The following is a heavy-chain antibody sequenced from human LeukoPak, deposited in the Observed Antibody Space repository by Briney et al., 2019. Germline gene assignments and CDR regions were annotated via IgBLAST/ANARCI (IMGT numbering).Heavy chain of an antibody. J-gene: IGHJ4*02. D-gene: IGHD3-10*01. CDR2: IRYDGSNK. CDR3: ARGSVYGSGSYSDY. V-gene: IGHV3-30*02. Sequence: GGSLRLSCAASGFTFSSYGMHWVRQAPGKGLEWVAFIRYDGSNKYYADSVKGRFTISRDNSKNTLYLQMNSLRAEDTAVYYCARGSVYGSGSYSDYWGQGTLVTVSS. CDR1: GFTFSSYG.